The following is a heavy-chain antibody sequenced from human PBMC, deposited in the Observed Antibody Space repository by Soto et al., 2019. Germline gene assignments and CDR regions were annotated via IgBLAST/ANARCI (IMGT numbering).Heavy chain of an antibody. V-gene: IGHV3-23*01. CDR3: AKAPAYCSGGSCYPNAFDY. D-gene: IGHD2-15*01. CDR2: ISGSGGST. Sequence: EVQLLESGGGLVQPGGSLRLSCAASGFTFSSYAMSWVRQAPGKGLEWVSAISGSGGSTYYADSVKGRFTISRDNSKNTLDLQMNSLRAEDTAVYYCAKAPAYCSGGSCYPNAFDYWGQGTLVTVSS. CDR1: GFTFSSYA. J-gene: IGHJ4*02.